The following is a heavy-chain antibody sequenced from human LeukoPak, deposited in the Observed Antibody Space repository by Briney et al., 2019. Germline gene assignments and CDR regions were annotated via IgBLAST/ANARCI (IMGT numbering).Heavy chain of an antibody. CDR3: VKENWDSGTYKFDH. Sequence: PGGSLRLSCAASGFAFISSEMNWVRQAPGKGLEWVSHINSGGTTMYNADSVKGRFTISRDQSRNTVYLQMSSLTTDDTALYYCVKENWDSGTYKFDHWGQGTMVTVSS. CDR1: GFAFISSE. V-gene: IGHV3-48*03. D-gene: IGHD1-26*01. CDR2: INSGGTTM. J-gene: IGHJ4*01.